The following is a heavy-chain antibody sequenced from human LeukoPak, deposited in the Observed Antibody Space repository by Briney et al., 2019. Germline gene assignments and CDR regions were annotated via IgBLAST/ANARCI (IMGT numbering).Heavy chain of an antibody. D-gene: IGHD3-9*01. CDR2: IYYSGST. CDR3: ERDEYYDILTGYYSWFDP. J-gene: IGHJ5*02. CDR1: SGSISRYY. Sequence: SETLSLTCTVSSGSISRYYWSWIRQPPGQGLEWTGYIYYSGSTNYNPSLKSRVTISVDTSKNQFSLKLSSVTAADTAVYYCERDEYYDILTGYYSWFDPWGQGTLVTVSS. V-gene: IGHV4-59*01.